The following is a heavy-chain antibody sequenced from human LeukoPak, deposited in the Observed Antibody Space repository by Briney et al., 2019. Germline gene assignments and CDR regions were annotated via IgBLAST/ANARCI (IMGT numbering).Heavy chain of an antibody. CDR2: FDPEDGET. V-gene: IGHV1-24*01. Sequence: ASVKVSYKVSGYTLTELSMHWVRQAPGKGLEWMGGFDPEDGETIYAQKFQGRVTMTEDTSTDTAYMELSSLRSEDTAMYYCATDRPDYYDSSGPSDYWGQGTLVTVSS. CDR3: ATDRPDYYDSSGPSDY. D-gene: IGHD3-22*01. J-gene: IGHJ4*02. CDR1: GYTLTELS.